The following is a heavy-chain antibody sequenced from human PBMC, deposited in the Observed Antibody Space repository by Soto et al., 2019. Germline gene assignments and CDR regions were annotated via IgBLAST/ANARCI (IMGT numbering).Heavy chain of an antibody. J-gene: IGHJ4*02. CDR1: GFTVSSNY. V-gene: IGHV3-53*01. CDR2: ISATGGGT. Sequence: GGSLRLSCAASGFTVSSNYMSWVRQAPGKGLEWVSVISATGGGTYYADSVKGRFTISRDNSHNTLYLQVHSLTAEDTAVYYCAKDRRAGGNSAFYFDFWGQGAQVTVSS. CDR3: AKDRRAGGNSAFYFDF. D-gene: IGHD3-16*01.